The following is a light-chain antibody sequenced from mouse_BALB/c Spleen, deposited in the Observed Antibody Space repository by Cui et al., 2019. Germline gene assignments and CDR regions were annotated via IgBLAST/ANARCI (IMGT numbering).Light chain of an antibody. J-gene: IGKJ5*01. CDR1: SSVSY. CDR3: QQWSSNPLT. V-gene: IGKV4-68*01. CDR2: LTS. Sequence: QLVLTQSPALMSASPGEKVTMTCSASSSVSYMYWYQQKPRSSPKPWIYLTSNLAPGVPARFSGSGSGTSYSLTISSMEAEDAATYYCQQWSSNPLTFGAGTKLELK.